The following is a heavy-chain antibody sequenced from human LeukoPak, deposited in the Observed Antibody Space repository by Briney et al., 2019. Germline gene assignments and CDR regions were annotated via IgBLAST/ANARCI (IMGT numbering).Heavy chain of an antibody. CDR2: LFPGDSDT. CDR3: ATIGGTMVRGVDAFDI. J-gene: IGHJ3*02. D-gene: IGHD3-10*01. CDR1: GYSFTSYW. Sequence: GESLKISCKGSGYSFTSYWIGWVRQMPGKGLEWMGLLFPGDSDTRYSPSFQGQVTISADMSISTAYLRWSSLKASDTAMYYCATIGGTMVRGVDAFDIWGQGTMVTVSS. V-gene: IGHV5-51*01.